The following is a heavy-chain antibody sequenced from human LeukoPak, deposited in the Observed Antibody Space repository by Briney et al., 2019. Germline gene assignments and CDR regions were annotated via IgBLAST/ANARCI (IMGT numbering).Heavy chain of an antibody. CDR3: EGLLGY. Sequence: PGGSLRLSCAASGFTFSSYAMHWVRQAPGKGLEWVAVISYDGSNKYYADSVKGRFTISRDNSKNTLYLQMNSLRAEDTAVYYCEGLLGYWGQGTLVTVSS. CDR2: ISYDGSNK. V-gene: IGHV3-30-3*01. J-gene: IGHJ4*02. CDR1: GFTFSSYA.